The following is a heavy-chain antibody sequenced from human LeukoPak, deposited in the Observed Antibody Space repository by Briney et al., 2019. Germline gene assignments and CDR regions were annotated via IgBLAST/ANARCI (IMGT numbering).Heavy chain of an antibody. D-gene: IGHD1-26*01. CDR1: GYSFTNYW. Sequence: GESLKISCKGSGYSFTNYWIGWVRQMPGKGLEWMGIIYPGDSDTRYSPSFQGQVTISADKSISTAYLQWSSLKASDTAMYYCARHRQWELHFVDYWGQGTLVTVSS. V-gene: IGHV5-51*01. CDR2: IYPGDSDT. J-gene: IGHJ4*02. CDR3: ARHRQWELHFVDY.